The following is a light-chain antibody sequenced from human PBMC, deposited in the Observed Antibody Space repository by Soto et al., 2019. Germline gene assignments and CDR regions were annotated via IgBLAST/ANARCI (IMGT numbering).Light chain of an antibody. J-gene: IGLJ3*02. CDR3: SSFTTTSTWV. CDR1: SSDVGTYNY. CDR2: EVT. Sequence: QSALTQPASVSGSPGQSITISCTGTSSDVGTYNYVSWYQQHPGQVPKLMIYEVTNRPSGVSNRFSGSKSGNTASLTISGLQAEDEADYYCSSFTTTSTWVFGGGTQLTVL. V-gene: IGLV2-14*01.